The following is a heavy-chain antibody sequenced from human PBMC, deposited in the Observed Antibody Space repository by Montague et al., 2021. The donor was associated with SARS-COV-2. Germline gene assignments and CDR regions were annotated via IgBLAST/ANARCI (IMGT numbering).Heavy chain of an antibody. D-gene: IGHD3-22*01. CDR2: IKQDGSEK. CDR3: ATDSPGYYDDSGYYSAFDH. CDR1: GFTFSAFW. Sequence: SLRLSCAASGFTFSAFWMTWVRQAPGKGLEWVANIKQDGSEKHYLESVEGRFTISRDNAQNSLHLQMNSLRAEDTAVYYCATDSPGYYDDSGYYSAFDHWGQGALVSVSS. V-gene: IGHV3-7*01. J-gene: IGHJ4*02.